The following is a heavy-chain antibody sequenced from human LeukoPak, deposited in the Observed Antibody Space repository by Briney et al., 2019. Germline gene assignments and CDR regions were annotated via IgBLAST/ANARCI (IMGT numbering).Heavy chain of an antibody. D-gene: IGHD5-12*01. J-gene: IGHJ4*02. V-gene: IGHV3-7*01. Sequence: PGGSLRLSCAASGFTFRDSWMQWVRQAPGKGLEWVANINQDGSHKYYVDSVECRFIISRDTAKNSVHLQMNSLRAEDTAVYYCARDRGFTSYDYWGQGILVTVSS. CDR1: GFTFRDSW. CDR3: ARDRGFTSYDY. CDR2: INQDGSHK.